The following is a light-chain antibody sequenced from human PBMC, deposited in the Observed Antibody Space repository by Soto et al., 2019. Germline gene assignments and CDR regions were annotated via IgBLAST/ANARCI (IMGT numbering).Light chain of an antibody. CDR1: RSVSSSY. Sequence: EIVLTQSPGTLSLSPGERATLSCRASRSVSSSYLAWYQQKPGQAPRLLIYGASSRATGIPDRFSGSGSGTDFTLTISRLEPEEFAVYYCQQYGSSPLWTFGQGTKVEIK. V-gene: IGKV3-20*01. CDR2: GAS. J-gene: IGKJ1*01. CDR3: QQYGSSPLWT.